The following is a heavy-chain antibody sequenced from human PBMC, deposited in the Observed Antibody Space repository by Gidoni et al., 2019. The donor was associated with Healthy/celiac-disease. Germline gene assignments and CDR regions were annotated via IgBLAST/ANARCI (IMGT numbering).Heavy chain of an antibody. V-gene: IGHV1-69*04. CDR3: AVGGYYGSGLYYGXDX. CDR2: IIPILGIA. D-gene: IGHD3-10*01. Sequence: QVQLVQSGAEVKKPGSSVKVSCKASGGTFSSYAISWVRQAPGQGLEWMGRIIPILGIANYAQKFQGRVTITADKSTSTAYMELSSLRSEDTAVYYCAVGGYYGSGLYYGXDXWGQGTTVTVS. J-gene: IGHJ6*02. CDR1: GGTFSSYA.